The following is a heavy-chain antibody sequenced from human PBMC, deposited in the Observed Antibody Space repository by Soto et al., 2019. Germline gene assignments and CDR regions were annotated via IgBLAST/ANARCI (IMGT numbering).Heavy chain of an antibody. V-gene: IGHV3-33*01. CDR2: IWYDGSNK. Sequence: GGSLRLSCAASGFTFSSYGMHWVRQAPGKGLEWVAVIWYDGSNKYYADSVKGRFTISRDNSKNTLYLQMNSLRAEDTAVYYCARDDSSSSRITQYYYYGMHVWGQGTTVTVSS. CDR1: GFTFSSYG. D-gene: IGHD6-6*01. J-gene: IGHJ6*02. CDR3: ARDDSSSSRITQYYYYGMHV.